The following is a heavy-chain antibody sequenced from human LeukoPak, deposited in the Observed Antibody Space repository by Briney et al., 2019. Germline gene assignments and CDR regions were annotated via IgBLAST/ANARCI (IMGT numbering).Heavy chain of an antibody. CDR3: ARESGNYGLDY. CDR1: GFTFSSYA. J-gene: IGHJ4*02. V-gene: IGHV3-53*01. CDR2: IYSGGRT. Sequence: GGSLRLSCAASGFTFSSYAMSWVRQAPGKGLEWVSLIYSGGRTKYADSVKGRFTISRDNSKNTLYLQMNSLRAEDTAVYCCARESGNYGLDYWGQGTLVTVSS. D-gene: IGHD1-26*01.